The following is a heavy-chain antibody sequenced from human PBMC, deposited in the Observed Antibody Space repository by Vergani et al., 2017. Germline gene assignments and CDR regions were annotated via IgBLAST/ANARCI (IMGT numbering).Heavy chain of an antibody. J-gene: IGHJ4*02. D-gene: IGHD3-3*02. CDR1: GGSISSSSYY. V-gene: IGHV4-39*01. CDR2: IPYSGST. CDR3: ARPFNRAYDY. Sequence: QLQLQESGPGLVKPSETLSLTCTVSGGSISSSSYYWGWIRQPPGKGLEWIGNIPYSGSTYYNPSLKSRVTISVDTSKNQFSLKLSSVTAADTAVYYCARPFNRAYDYWGQGTLVTVSS.